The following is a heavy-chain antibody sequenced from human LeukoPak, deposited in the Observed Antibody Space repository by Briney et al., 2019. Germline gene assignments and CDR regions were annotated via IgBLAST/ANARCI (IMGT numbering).Heavy chain of an antibody. V-gene: IGHV1-69*05. CDR3: ARDHSYGSGGY. Sequence: SVKVSCKASGGTFSSYAISWVRQAPGQGLEWMGRIIPIFGTANHAQKFQGRVTITTDESTSTAYMELSSLRSEDTAVYYCARDHSYGSGGYWGQGTLVTVSS. CDR1: GGTFSSYA. J-gene: IGHJ1*01. D-gene: IGHD3-10*01. CDR2: IIPIFGTA.